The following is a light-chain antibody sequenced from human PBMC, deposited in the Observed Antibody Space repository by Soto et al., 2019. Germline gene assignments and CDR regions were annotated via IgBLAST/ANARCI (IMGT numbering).Light chain of an antibody. CDR2: GAS. V-gene: IGKV3-15*01. CDR1: QSISSS. Sequence: EIVMTQSSATLSVSPGDRAILSCRASQSISSSLAWYHQKPGQAPRLLIYGASTRATGIPARFRGSGSGTEFTLAISSLQSEDFGIYYCQQNNNWPLTFGRGTKVDIK. J-gene: IGKJ1*01. CDR3: QQNNNWPLT.